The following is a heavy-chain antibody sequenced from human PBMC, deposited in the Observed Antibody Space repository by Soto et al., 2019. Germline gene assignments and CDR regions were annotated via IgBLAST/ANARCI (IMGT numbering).Heavy chain of an antibody. CDR3: ATLPPRIEVTVLPIPT. Sequence: SETLSLTCTVSGGSITNYYWSWIRQPPGKGLEWIGYIYHIGSTNYNPSLRGRVTISVDKSNNQFSLTLKYVTAADTAVYYCATLPPRIEVTVLPIPTWGQGTLVTVSS. CDR1: GGSITNYY. J-gene: IGHJ5*02. CDR2: IYHIGST. D-gene: IGHD2-15*01. V-gene: IGHV4-59*12.